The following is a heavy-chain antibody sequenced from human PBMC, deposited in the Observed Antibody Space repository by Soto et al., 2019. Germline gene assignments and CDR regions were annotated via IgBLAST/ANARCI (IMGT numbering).Heavy chain of an antibody. CDR2: IYYSGST. V-gene: IGHV4-31*03. D-gene: IGHD3-16*02. CDR3: ASSESRFWAFGGVIARFDY. Sequence: PAETLSLTCTVSGGSISSGCYYWSWIRQHPGKGQEWIGYIYYSGSTYYNPSLKSRVTISVDTSKNQFSLKLSSVTAADTAVYYCASSESRFWAFGGVIARFDYWGQGTLVTVSS. CDR1: GGSISSGCYY. J-gene: IGHJ4*02.